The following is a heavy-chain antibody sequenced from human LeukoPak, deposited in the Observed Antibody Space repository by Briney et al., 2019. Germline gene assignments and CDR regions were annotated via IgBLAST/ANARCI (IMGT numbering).Heavy chain of an antibody. CDR2: INQDGSEK. CDR3: AVNLPFDY. CDR1: GFTFSHYW. J-gene: IGHJ4*02. V-gene: IGHV3-7*01. Sequence: GGSLRLSCVASGFTFSHYWMTWVRQAPGKGLEWVANINQDGSEKNYVDSAKGRFTISRDNAKNSLYLQMNSLRAEDTAVYYCAVNLPFDYWGQGTLVTVSS.